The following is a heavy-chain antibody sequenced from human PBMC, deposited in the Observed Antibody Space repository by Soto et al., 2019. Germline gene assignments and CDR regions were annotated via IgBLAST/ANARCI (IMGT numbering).Heavy chain of an antibody. CDR2: ISGSGGST. V-gene: IGHV3-23*01. J-gene: IGHJ4*02. CDR1: GFTFSSYA. D-gene: IGHD3-10*01. CDR3: AKALAPITMVRGVDDY. Sequence: ESGGGLVQPGGSLRLSCAASGFTFSSYAMSWVRQAPGKGLEWVSAISGSGGSTYYADSVKGRFTISRDNSKNTLYLQMNSLRAEDTAVYYCAKALAPITMVRGVDDYWGQGTLVTVSS.